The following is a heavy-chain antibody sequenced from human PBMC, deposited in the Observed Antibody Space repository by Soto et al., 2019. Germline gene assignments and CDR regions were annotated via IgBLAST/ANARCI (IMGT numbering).Heavy chain of an antibody. Sequence: PGGSLRLSCTASGFTFTTYWMYWVRQAPGEGLVWVSRITGDGSDTIYADSVKGRFSISRDNAKNTVELQMSSLRVEDTAVYYCARGGRGGHYYVDXWGQGTLVTVSS. J-gene: IGHJ1*01. D-gene: IGHD3-10*02. V-gene: IGHV3-74*01. CDR2: ITGDGSDT. CDR1: GFTFTTYW. CDR3: ARGGRGGHYYVDX.